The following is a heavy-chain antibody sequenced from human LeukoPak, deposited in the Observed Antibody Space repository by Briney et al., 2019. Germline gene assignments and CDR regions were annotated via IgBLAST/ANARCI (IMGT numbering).Heavy chain of an antibody. V-gene: IGHV5-51*01. CDR2: IYPGDSNT. J-gene: IGHJ3*01. CDR3: ARRGFCSGGSCFSHAFDV. Sequence: GESVKISCKGSGYIFTNYWIAWVRQMPGKGLEWMGIIYPGDSNTRYSPPFQGQVTISADKSISTAYLQWSSLKASDTAIYYCARRGFCSGGSCFSHAFDVWGQGTVVTVSS. D-gene: IGHD2-15*01. CDR1: GYIFTNYW.